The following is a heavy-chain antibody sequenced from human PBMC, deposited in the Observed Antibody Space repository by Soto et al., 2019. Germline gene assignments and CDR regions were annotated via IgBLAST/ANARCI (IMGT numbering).Heavy chain of an antibody. CDR1: GGSVSSGSYY. Sequence: SETLSLTCTVSGGSVSSGSYYWSWIRQPPGKGLEWIGYIYYSGSTNYNPSLKSRVTISVDTSKNQFSLKLSSVTAADTAVYYCASSEGYSSSWYKGYYYYGMDVWGQGTTVTVSS. V-gene: IGHV4-61*01. D-gene: IGHD6-13*01. CDR2: IYYSGST. J-gene: IGHJ6*02. CDR3: ASSEGYSSSWYKGYYYYGMDV.